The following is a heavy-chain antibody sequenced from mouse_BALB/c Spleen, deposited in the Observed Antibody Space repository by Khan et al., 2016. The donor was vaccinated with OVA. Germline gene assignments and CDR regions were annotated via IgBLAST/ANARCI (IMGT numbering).Heavy chain of an antibody. V-gene: IGHV1-4*01. J-gene: IGHJ3*01. CDR1: GYTFTSYT. Sequence: QVQLKQSGAELARPGASLKMSCKASGYTFTSYTIHWVRQRPGLTLEWIGHINPSNDYTNYNQKFKDKATLIVDKSSSTAYMQLSSLTSEDSAVYCCVREEAYHRSDGWFAYWGQGTLVTVSA. CDR2: INPSNDYT. D-gene: IGHD2-14*01. CDR3: VREEAYHRSDGWFAY.